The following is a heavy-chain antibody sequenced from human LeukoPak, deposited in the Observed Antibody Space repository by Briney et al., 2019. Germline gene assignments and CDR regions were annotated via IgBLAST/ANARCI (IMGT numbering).Heavy chain of an antibody. CDR3: ARPKTYYYDSSGQGGYFQH. CDR1: GGTFSSYA. Sequence: SVKVPCKASGGTFSSYAISWVRQAPGQGLEWMGGIIPIFGTANYAQKFQGRVTITADESTSTAYMELSSLRSEDTAVYYCARPKTYYYDSSGQGGYFQHWGQGTLVTVSS. CDR2: IIPIFGTA. D-gene: IGHD3-22*01. J-gene: IGHJ1*01. V-gene: IGHV1-69*13.